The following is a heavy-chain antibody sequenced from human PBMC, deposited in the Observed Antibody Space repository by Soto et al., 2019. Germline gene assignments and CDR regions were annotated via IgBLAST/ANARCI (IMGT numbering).Heavy chain of an antibody. CDR1: GGSISSSSYY. CDR2: IYYSGNT. Sequence: LLTLPLTCIVSGGSISSSSYYRGWIRKHPGKGLEWIGSIYYSGNTYYNPSLKSRVTISVDTSKNQFSLKLRSVTAADPAVYYIAINRGSPTLRGQGTLDTVTS. D-gene: IGHD1-26*01. CDR3: AINRGSPTL. J-gene: IGHJ4*02. V-gene: IGHV4-39*01.